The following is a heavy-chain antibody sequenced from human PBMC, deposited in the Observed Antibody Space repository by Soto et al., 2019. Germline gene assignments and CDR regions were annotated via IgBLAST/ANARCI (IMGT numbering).Heavy chain of an antibody. CDR2: ISHSEAT. D-gene: IGHD2-8*01. CDR3: AGFGVGDRDDK. J-gene: IGHJ4*02. V-gene: IGHV4-30-4*01. CDR1: GESISSSSYH. Sequence: PSETLSLTCIVSGESISSSSYHWTWIRQAPGKGLEWIGYISHSEATYYSPALKNRIIISSDFSMNQFSLRLNSVTAADTAVYFCAGFGVGDRDDKWGQGTLVTVSS.